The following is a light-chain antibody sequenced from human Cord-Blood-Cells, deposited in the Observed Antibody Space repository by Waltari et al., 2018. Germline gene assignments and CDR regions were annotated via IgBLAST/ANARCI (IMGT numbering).Light chain of an antibody. Sequence: DDMMTQSPPSLPVTLGKPPSISCRTRQSHVHRDGNTYLNWFQQRPGQSPRRLIYKVSNWDSGVPDRFSGSGSGTDFTLKISRVEAEDVGVYYCMQCTHWPWTFGQGTKVEIK. J-gene: IGKJ1*01. CDR2: KVS. CDR3: MQCTHWPWT. V-gene: IGKV2-30*02. CDR1: QSHVHRDGNTY.